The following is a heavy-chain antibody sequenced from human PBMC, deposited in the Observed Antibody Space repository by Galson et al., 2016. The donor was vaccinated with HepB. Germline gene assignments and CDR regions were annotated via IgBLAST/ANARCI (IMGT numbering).Heavy chain of an antibody. V-gene: IGHV4-61*02. CDR3: AREFTY. J-gene: IGHJ4*02. Sequence: TLSLTCSFSGGTISSYGLYWSWIRRPAGKGLEWIGRIYASGIAHYNPSLKSRVSMSIDTSKDQVSLKLTSVTAADTAVYYCAREFTYWGQGTLVTVSS. CDR1: GGTISSYGLY. CDR2: IYASGIA.